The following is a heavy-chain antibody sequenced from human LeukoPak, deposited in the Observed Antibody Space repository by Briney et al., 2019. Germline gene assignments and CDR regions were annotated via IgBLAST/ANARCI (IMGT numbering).Heavy chain of an antibody. D-gene: IGHD5-18*01. CDR2: ISSSGSTI. J-gene: IGHJ4*02. Sequence: GGPLRLSCGASGFTFSIYEMNWVRHAPGKGLEWVSYISSSGSTIYYSDSVKGRFTISRDNAKNSLYLQVNSLRAEDTAVYYCARVGYSYGLDYFYYWGQGNLVTVSS. V-gene: IGHV3-48*03. CDR3: ARVGYSYGLDYFYY. CDR1: GFTFSIYE.